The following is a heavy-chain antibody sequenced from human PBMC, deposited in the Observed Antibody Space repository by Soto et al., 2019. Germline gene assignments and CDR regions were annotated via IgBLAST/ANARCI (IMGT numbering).Heavy chain of an antibody. J-gene: IGHJ4*02. Sequence: QLQLQESGPGLVKPSETLSLTCTVSGGSISSSSYYWGWIRQPPGKGLEWIGSIYYSGSTYYNPSLKSRVTISVDTSKNQSSLKLSSVTAADTAVYYCARIPPPHYGSGSYYNGVFDYWGQGTLVTVSS. CDR1: GGSISSSSYY. CDR2: IYYSGST. CDR3: ARIPPPHYGSGSYYNGVFDY. D-gene: IGHD3-10*01. V-gene: IGHV4-39*01.